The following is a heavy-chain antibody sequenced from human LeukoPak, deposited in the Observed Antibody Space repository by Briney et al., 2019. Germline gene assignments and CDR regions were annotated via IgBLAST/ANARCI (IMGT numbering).Heavy chain of an antibody. Sequence: PGGSPRLSCTASGFTFNTYTMHWVRQAPGNGLEWVSSISSTNSYIYYADSVRGRFTVSRDNAKNSLYLQMHSLSAEDTAVYYCARVNGRSGYVAFDYWGQGTLVTVSS. CDR1: GFTFNTYT. J-gene: IGHJ4*02. V-gene: IGHV3-21*01. CDR3: ARVNGRSGYVAFDY. CDR2: ISSTNSYI. D-gene: IGHD5-12*01.